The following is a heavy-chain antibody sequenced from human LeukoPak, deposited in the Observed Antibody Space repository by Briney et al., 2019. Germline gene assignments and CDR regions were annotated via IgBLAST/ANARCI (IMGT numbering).Heavy chain of an antibody. Sequence: PSETLSLTCTVSGGSVSSTSYYWGWIRQPPGKGLEWIRSINYSGSTYYSASLKSRVTISVDTSKNQFSLQLNSVTAADTAVYYCARVMYSSGWYDWFDPWGQGTLVTVSS. CDR3: ARVMYSSGWYDWFDP. V-gene: IGHV4-39*07. CDR1: GGSVSSTSYY. CDR2: INYSGST. J-gene: IGHJ5*02. D-gene: IGHD6-19*01.